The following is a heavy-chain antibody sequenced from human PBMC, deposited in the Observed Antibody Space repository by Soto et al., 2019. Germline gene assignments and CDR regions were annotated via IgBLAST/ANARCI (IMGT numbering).Heavy chain of an antibody. Sequence: GGSLRLSCAASGFTFSSYWMSWVRQAPGKGLEWVANIKQDGSEKYYVDSVKGRFTISRDNAKNSLYLQMNSLRAEDTAVYYCAREPYDFWSGYRIPTDYWGQGTLVTVSS. CDR1: GFTFSSYW. J-gene: IGHJ4*02. D-gene: IGHD3-3*01. CDR3: AREPYDFWSGYRIPTDY. V-gene: IGHV3-7*01. CDR2: IKQDGSEK.